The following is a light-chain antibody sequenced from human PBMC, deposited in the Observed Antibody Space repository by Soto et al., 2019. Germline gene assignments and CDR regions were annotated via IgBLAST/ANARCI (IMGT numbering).Light chain of an antibody. CDR2: GAS. Sequence: EIVLPQSPATLSVSXXXXXXXXXXXSHSVYNNLAWYQQKPGQAPRLLIYGASTRATGIPARFSGSGSGTEFTLTISSLQSEDFAVYYCQQYNNWPPVTFGPGTKVGIK. V-gene: IGKV3-15*01. J-gene: IGKJ3*01. CDR3: QQYNNWPPVT. CDR1: HSVYNN.